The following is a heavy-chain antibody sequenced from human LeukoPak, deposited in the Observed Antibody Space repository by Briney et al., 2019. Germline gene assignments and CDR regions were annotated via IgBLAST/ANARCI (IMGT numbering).Heavy chain of an antibody. CDR2: INPNSGGT. V-gene: IGHV1-2*02. J-gene: IGHJ4*02. Sequence: ASVKVSCKASGYTFTSYGISWVRQAPGQGLEWMGWINPNSGGTNYAQKFQGRVTMTRDTSISTAYMELSRLRSDDTAVYYCARDFHDSSATPVYWGQGTLVTVSS. CDR1: GYTFTSYG. CDR3: ARDFHDSSATPVY. D-gene: IGHD3-22*01.